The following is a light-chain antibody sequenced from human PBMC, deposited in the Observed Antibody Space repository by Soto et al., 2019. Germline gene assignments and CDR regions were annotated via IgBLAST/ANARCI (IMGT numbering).Light chain of an antibody. J-gene: IGKJ1*01. V-gene: IGKV2-30*01. CDR2: KVS. CDR1: QSLLYRDGNTY. Sequence: DVVMTQSPLSLPVTLGQPASISCRSSQSLLYRDGNTYLSWFQQSPGQSPRRLIYKVSIRDSGVPDRFSGSGSGTDFTLTITRVEAEDVGVYYCMQDTYWPPRTFGQGTKVEIK. CDR3: MQDTYWPPRT.